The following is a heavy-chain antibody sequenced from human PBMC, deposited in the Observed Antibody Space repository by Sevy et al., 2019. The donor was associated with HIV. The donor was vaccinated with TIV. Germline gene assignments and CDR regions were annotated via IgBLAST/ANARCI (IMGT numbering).Heavy chain of an antibody. J-gene: IGHJ6*02. CDR1: GFTFSSYG. CDR2: KWYDGSKK. V-gene: IGHV3-33*01. D-gene: IGHD6-6*01. CDR3: ARGLAALPGYYYGMDV. Sequence: GGSLRLSCAASGFTFSSYGMHWVRQAPGKGLEWVAVKWYDGSKKYYADSVKGRFTISRDNSKNTFHLQMSSLRLEDTGVYYCARGLAALPGYYYGMDVWGQGTTVTVSS.